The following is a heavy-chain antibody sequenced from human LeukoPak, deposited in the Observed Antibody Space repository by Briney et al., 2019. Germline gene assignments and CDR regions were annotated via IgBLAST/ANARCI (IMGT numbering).Heavy chain of an antibody. J-gene: IGHJ6*03. CDR3: AKDSAFYYIDV. Sequence: RSGGSLRLSCAASGFSFSTYTMHWVRQAPGKGLEWVAAISYDGSNKYYADSVKDRFTISRDNSKNTLYLQMNSLKGDDTAVYYCAKDSAFYYIDVWGKGTTVIISS. CDR1: GFSFSTYT. D-gene: IGHD3-10*01. CDR2: ISYDGSNK. V-gene: IGHV3-30*04.